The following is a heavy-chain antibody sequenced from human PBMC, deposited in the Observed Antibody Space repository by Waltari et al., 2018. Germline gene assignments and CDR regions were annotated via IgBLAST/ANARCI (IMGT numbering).Heavy chain of an antibody. CDR2: INHSGST. CDR3: ARSISSSMAAAGFDAFDI. D-gene: IGHD6-13*01. Sequence: QVQLQQWGAGLLKPSETLSLTCAVYGGSFSGYYWSWIRQPPGKGLEWIGEINHSGSTNYNPSLKSRVTISVDTSKNQFSLKLSSVTAADTAVYYCARSISSSMAAAGFDAFDIWGQGTMVTVSS. J-gene: IGHJ3*02. V-gene: IGHV4-34*01. CDR1: GGSFSGYY.